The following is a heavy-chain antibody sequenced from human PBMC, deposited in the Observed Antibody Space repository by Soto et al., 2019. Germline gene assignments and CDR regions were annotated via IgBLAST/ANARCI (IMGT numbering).Heavy chain of an antibody. V-gene: IGHV1-3*01. D-gene: IGHD3-16*01. CDR1: GYTFTSYA. CDR3: ARDRDLWGRLYYYYMDV. CDR2: INAGNGNT. J-gene: IGHJ6*03. Sequence: ASVKVSCKASGYTFTSYAMRWVRQAPGQRLEWMGWINAGNGNTKYSQKFQGRVTITRDTSASTAYMELSSLRSEDTAVYYCARDRDLWGRLYYYYMDVWGKGTTLTVSS.